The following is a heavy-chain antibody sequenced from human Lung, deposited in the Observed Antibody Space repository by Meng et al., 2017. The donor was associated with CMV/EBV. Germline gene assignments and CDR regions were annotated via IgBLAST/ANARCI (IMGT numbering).Heavy chain of an antibody. CDR2: IRYDGTNI. V-gene: IGHV3-30*02. CDR3: AKDRYGSLYYFDY. D-gene: IGHD5-18*01. J-gene: IGHJ4*02. CDR1: GFTFNTYG. Sequence: GESPKISRTGSGFTFNTYGMHWVRQAPGKGLEWVAFIRYDGTNIKYADSVKGRITISRDNSKNTLSLQMDSLRAEDTAVYYFAKDRYGSLYYFDYWGQGALVTVSS.